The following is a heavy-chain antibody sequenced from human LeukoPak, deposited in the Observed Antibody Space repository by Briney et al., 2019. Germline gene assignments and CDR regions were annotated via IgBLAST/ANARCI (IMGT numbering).Heavy chain of an antibody. V-gene: IGHV1-18*01. J-gene: IGHJ4*02. CDR2: ISAYNGNT. D-gene: IGHD3-22*01. Sequence: ASVKVSCKASGYTFTSYGISWVRQAPGQGLEWMGWISAYNGNTNYAQKLQGRVTMTTDTSTSTAYMELGSLRSDDTAVYYCARVSPRTYYYDSSTHDYWGQGTLVTVSS. CDR1: GYTFTSYG. CDR3: ARVSPRTYYYDSSTHDY.